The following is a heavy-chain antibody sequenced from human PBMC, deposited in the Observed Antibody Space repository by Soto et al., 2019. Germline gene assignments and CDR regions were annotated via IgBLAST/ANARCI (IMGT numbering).Heavy chain of an antibody. V-gene: IGHV1-2*04. CDR1: GYTFTGYY. CDR3: ARLIVGTTGTTSAFDI. J-gene: IGHJ3*02. D-gene: IGHD1-1*01. Sequence: ASVKVSCKASGYTFTGYYIHWVRQAPGQGLEWMGWINPNSGGTNYAQKFQGWVTMTRDTSISTAYMELSRLRSDDTAVYYCARLIVGTTGTTSAFDIWGQGTMVTVSS. CDR2: INPNSGGT.